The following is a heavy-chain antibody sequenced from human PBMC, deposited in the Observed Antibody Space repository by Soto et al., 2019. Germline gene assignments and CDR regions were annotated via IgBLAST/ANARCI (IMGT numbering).Heavy chain of an antibody. CDR3: AGVLKVDSESYYDYGMDV. CDR2: INPSGGST. J-gene: IGHJ6*02. Sequence: QVQLVQSGAEVKKPGASVKVSCKASGNTFTTYYMHWVRQAPGQGLEWLGVINPSGGSTRYAQKLQGRVTMTRDTSTRTVYMELSSLRSGDTDVYYCAGVLKVDSESYYDYGMDVWGQGTTVSVSS. V-gene: IGHV1-46*04. CDR1: GNTFTTYY. D-gene: IGHD2-15*01.